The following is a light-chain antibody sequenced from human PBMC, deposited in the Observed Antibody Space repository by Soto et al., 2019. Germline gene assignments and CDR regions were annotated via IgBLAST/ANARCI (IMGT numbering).Light chain of an antibody. V-gene: IGKV1-5*01. CDR2: DAS. CDR1: QSISSW. Sequence: IQMTQSPSTLSASVGDRVTITCRVSQSISSWLAWYQQKPGKATKLLIYDASSLESGVPSRFSGSGSGTEFTLTISSLQPDDFATYYCQQYNSYSPLTFGGGTKVDIK. CDR3: QQYNSYSPLT. J-gene: IGKJ4*01.